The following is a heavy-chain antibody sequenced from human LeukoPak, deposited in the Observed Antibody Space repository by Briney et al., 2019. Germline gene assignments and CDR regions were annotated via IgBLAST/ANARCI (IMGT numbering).Heavy chain of an antibody. CDR2: ISWNGAGT. D-gene: IGHD3-9*01. J-gene: IGHJ6*03. Sequence: GGSLRLSCAASGFTFSSYGMSWVRQAPGKGLEWVSGISWNGAGTGYVDSVKGRFTISRDNAKNSLYMQMNSLRAEDTALYYCARTVLTGYYHYMDVWGKGTTVTVSS. CDR3: ARTVLTGYYHYMDV. CDR1: GFTFSSYG. V-gene: IGHV3-20*04.